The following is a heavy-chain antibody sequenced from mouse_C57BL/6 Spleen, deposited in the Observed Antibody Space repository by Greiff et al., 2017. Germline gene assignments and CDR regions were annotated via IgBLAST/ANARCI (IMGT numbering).Heavy chain of an antibody. CDR3: ARQAPTYYAMDY. CDR2: ISGGGGNT. J-gene: IGHJ4*01. CDR1: GFTFSSYT. Sequence: EVQLVESGGGLVKPGGSLKLSCAASGFTFSSYTMSWVRQTPEKRLEWVATISGGGGNTYYPDSVKGRFTISRDNAKNTLYLQMSSLRSEDTALYYCARQAPTYYAMDYWGQGTSVTVSS. V-gene: IGHV5-9*01.